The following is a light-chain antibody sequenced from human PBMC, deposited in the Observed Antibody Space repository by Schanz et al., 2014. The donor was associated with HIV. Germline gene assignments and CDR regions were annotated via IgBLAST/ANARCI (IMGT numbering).Light chain of an antibody. V-gene: IGKV3D-20*02. CDR3: QQRSNWPPLT. J-gene: IGKJ4*01. Sequence: EIVLTQSPGTLSLSPGERATLSCRASQSLTSRYLAWYLQKPGQAPRLLIYGASSRATGIPARFSGSGSGTDFTLTISSLEPEDFAVYYCQQRSNWPPLTFGGGTKVEIK. CDR2: GAS. CDR1: QSLTSRY.